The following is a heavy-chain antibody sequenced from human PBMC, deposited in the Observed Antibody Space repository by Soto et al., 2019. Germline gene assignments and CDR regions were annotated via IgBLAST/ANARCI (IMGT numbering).Heavy chain of an antibody. Sequence: ASVEVSCKAFRYPFTSFYIYWVRQAPGQGFEWLGMIDPSGGSTTHAQNFQGRVTMTADTSTTTVSMDLKRLTSEDTAMYYCARGRSYWLDTLGQGTLVTVSS. CDR3: ARGRSYWLDT. V-gene: IGHV1-46*01. J-gene: IGHJ5*02. CDR2: IDPSGGST. CDR1: RYPFTSFY.